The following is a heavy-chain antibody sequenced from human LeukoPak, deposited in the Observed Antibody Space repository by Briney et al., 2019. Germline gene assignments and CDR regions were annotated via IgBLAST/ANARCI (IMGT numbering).Heavy chain of an antibody. CDR3: ARSPCISTSCPPRGSLDY. Sequence: GESLKISCKGSGYSFTSYWIGWLRQMPGKGLEWMGIIYPGDSDSKYSPSFQGQVTISADKSINTAYLQWSSLKASDTAIYYCARSPCISTSCPPRGSLDYWGQGTLVTVSS. V-gene: IGHV5-51*01. J-gene: IGHJ4*02. CDR1: GYSFTSYW. D-gene: IGHD2-2*01. CDR2: IYPGDSDS.